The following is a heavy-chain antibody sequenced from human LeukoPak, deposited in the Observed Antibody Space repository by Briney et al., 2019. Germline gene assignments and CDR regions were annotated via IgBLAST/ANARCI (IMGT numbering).Heavy chain of an antibody. J-gene: IGHJ4*02. CDR1: GGSISSSSYY. Sequence: PSETLSLTCTVSGGSISSSSYYWGWIRQPPGKGLEWIGSIYYSGSTYYNPSLKSRVTISVDTSKNQFSLKLSSVTAADTAVYYCARDGRLIAVAGTDYWGQGTLVTVSS. D-gene: IGHD6-19*01. V-gene: IGHV4-39*02. CDR3: ARDGRLIAVAGTDY. CDR2: IYYSGST.